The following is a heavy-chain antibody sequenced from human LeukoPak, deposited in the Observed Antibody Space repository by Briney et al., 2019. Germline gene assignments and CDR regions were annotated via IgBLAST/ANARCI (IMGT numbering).Heavy chain of an antibody. CDR3: ARAYYYASEKYFFDY. CDR1: GGSISSYY. Sequence: SETLSLTCTVSGGSISSYYWSWIRQPPGKGLEWIGYIYYSGSTNYNPSLKSRVTISVDTSKNQFSLKLSSVTAADTAVYYCARAYYYASEKYFFDYWGQGTLVTVSS. J-gene: IGHJ4*02. CDR2: IYYSGST. V-gene: IGHV4-59*01. D-gene: IGHD3-10*01.